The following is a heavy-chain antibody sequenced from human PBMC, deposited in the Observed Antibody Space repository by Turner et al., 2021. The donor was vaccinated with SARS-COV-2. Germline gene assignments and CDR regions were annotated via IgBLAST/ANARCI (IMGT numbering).Heavy chain of an antibody. CDR3: AREPFTYYYDSSGNGFDP. D-gene: IGHD3-22*01. CDR1: GYTVASYG. J-gene: IGHJ5*02. V-gene: IGHV1-18*01. CDR2: ISAYNGTT. Sequence: QVQLLQSGADVTKPGASVNVSCQASGYTVASYGSSWVRQAPGHGLEWMGWISAYNGTTNYAQKLQGRVTITTDTTTSTAYMELRSLGSDDTAVYYCAREPFTYYYDSSGNGFDPWGQGTLVTVSS.